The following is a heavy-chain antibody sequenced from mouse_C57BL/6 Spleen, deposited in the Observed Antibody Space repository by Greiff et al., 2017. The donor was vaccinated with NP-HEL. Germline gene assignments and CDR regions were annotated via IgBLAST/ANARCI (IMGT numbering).Heavy chain of an antibody. Sequence: QVQLKESGAELARPGASVKLSCKASGYTFTSYGISWVKQRTGQGLEWIGEIYPRSGNTYYNEKFKGKATLTADKSSSTAYMELRSLTSEDSAVYFCARIDYDYDGWFAYWGQGTLVTVSA. J-gene: IGHJ3*01. CDR3: ARIDYDYDGWFAY. V-gene: IGHV1-81*01. D-gene: IGHD2-4*01. CDR1: GYTFTSYG. CDR2: IYPRSGNT.